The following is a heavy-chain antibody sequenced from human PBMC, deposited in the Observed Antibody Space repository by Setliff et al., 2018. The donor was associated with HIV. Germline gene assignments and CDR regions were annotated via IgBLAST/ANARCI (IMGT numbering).Heavy chain of an antibody. CDR2: IYTSGST. CDR1: GGSISSGSYY. J-gene: IGHJ3*02. Sequence: SETLSLTCTVSGGSISSGSYYWSWIRQPAGKGLEWIGRIYTSGSTNYNPSLKSRVTIAGDTSKNQFSLNLSSVTAADTAVYYCARESDRQWLVPGAFDSWGQGTMVTVSS. D-gene: IGHD6-19*01. CDR3: ARESDRQWLVPGAFDS. V-gene: IGHV4-61*02.